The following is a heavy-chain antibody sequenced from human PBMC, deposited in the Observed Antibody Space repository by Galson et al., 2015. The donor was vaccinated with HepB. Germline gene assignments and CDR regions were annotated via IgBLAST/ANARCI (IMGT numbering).Heavy chain of an antibody. CDR1: GFTFDDYS. J-gene: IGHJ4*02. D-gene: IGHD6-19*01. CDR2: ISWNSGSI. CDR3: AKDIGSGWYVHGFDY. V-gene: IGHV3-9*01. Sequence: SLRLSCAASGFTFDDYSMHWVRQAPGKGLEWVSGISWNSGSIGYADSVKGRFTISRDNAKNSLYLQMNSLRAEDTALYYCAKDIGSGWYVHGFDYWGQGTLVTVSS.